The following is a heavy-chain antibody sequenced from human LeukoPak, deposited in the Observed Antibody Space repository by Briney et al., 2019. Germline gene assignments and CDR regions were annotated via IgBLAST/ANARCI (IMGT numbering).Heavy chain of an antibody. Sequence: ASVKVSCKVSGYTLTELSMHWVRQAPGKGLEWMGGFDPEDGETIYAQKFQGRVTMTEDTSTGTAYMELSSLRSEDTAVYYCATLRISPIWSGYSAHPDYWFDPWGQGTLVTVSS. CDR3: ATLRISPIWSGYSAHPDYWFDP. J-gene: IGHJ5*02. D-gene: IGHD3-3*01. CDR2: FDPEDGET. CDR1: GYTLTELS. V-gene: IGHV1-24*01.